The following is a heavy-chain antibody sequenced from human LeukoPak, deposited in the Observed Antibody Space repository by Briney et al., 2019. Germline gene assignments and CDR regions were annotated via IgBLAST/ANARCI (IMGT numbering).Heavy chain of an antibody. CDR1: GVSIITSNSY. J-gene: IGHJ4*02. CDR3: ARQTGSGLFILP. D-gene: IGHD3/OR15-3a*01. V-gene: IGHV4-39*01. CDR2: IYYTGNT. Sequence: SETLSLTCIVSGVSIITSNSYWGWIRQPPGKGLEWIGSIYYTGNTYYNASLKSQVSISIDTSKNQFSLRLTSVTAADTAVYFCARQTGSGLFILPGGQGTLVTVSS.